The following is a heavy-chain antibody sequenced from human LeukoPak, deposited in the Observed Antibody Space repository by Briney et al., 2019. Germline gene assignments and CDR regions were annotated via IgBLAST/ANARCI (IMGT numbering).Heavy chain of an antibody. CDR2: IWYDGSNK. V-gene: IGHV3-33*01. J-gene: IGHJ6*03. CDR1: GFTFSSYG. CDR3: ARRGYSYGYHYYYYMDV. Sequence: PGRSLRLSCAPSGFTFSSYGMHWVRQAPGKGLEWVAVIWYDGSNKYYADSVKGRFTISRDNSKNTLYLQMNSLRAEDTAVYYCARRGYSYGYHYYYYMDVWGKGTTVTVSS. D-gene: IGHD5-18*01.